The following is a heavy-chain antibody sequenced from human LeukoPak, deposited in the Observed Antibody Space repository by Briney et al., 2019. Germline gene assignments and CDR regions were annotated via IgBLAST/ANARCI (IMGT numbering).Heavy chain of an antibody. CDR2: IWYDGGNK. D-gene: IGHD6-6*01. Sequence: PGRSLRLSCAASGFTFSSYGMHWVRQAPGKGLEWVAVIWYDGGNKYYAASEKGRFTISRDISKNTLYLQMNSLRAEDTAVYYCAKERVYSSSEHYYYYMDVWGKGTTVTVSS. V-gene: IGHV3-33*06. J-gene: IGHJ6*03. CDR3: AKERVYSSSEHYYYYMDV. CDR1: GFTFSSYG.